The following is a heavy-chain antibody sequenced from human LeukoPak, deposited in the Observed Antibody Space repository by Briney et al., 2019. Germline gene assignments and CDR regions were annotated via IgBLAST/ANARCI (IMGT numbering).Heavy chain of an antibody. CDR2: INPSGGST. CDR1: GYTFTSYY. V-gene: IGHV1-46*01. CDR3: ARGGVMLFSWFDP. Sequence: LRASVKVSCKASGYTFTSYYMHWVRQAPGQGLEWMGLINPSGGSTSYAQKFQGRVTMTRDMSTSTVYMELSSLRSEDTAVYYCARGGVMLFSWFDPWGQGTLVTVSS. J-gene: IGHJ5*02. D-gene: IGHD3-16*01.